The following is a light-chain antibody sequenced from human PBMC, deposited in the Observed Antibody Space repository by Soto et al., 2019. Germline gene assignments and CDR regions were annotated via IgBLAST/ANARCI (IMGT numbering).Light chain of an antibody. Sequence: QSALTQPASVSGSPGQSITISCTGTSTDVGGYNYVSWYQQHPGKAPKLMISDVSNRPSGVSIRFSGSKSGNTASLTISGLQAEDEADYYCNSYSSSTTLYLFGTGTRSP. J-gene: IGLJ1*01. CDR2: DVS. CDR1: STDVGGYNY. V-gene: IGLV2-14*01. CDR3: NSYSSSTTLYL.